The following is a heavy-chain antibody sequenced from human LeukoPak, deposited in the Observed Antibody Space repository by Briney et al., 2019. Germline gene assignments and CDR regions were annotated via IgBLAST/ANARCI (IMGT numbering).Heavy chain of an antibody. J-gene: IGHJ4*02. Sequence: SETLSLTCAVYGGSFSGYYWSWIRQPPGKGLGWIGEINHSGSTNYNPSLKSRVTISVDTSKNQFSLKLSSVTAADTAVYYCARADLPVAATPFFDYWGQGTLVTVSS. CDR2: INHSGST. CDR1: GGSFSGYY. CDR3: ARADLPVAATPFFDY. D-gene: IGHD2-15*01. V-gene: IGHV4-34*01.